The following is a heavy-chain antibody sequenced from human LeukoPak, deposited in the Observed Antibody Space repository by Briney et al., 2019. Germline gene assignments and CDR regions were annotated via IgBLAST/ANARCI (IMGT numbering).Heavy chain of an antibody. CDR2: INWNGGST. V-gene: IGHV3-20*04. Sequence: GGSLRLSCAASGFTFDDYGMSSVRQAPGKGLEWVSGINWNGGSTDYADSVKGRFTISRDNAKNSLYPQMNSLRAEDTALYYCAREFHYYYYMDVWGKGTTVTVS. D-gene: IGHD2-21*01. CDR1: GFTFDDYG. J-gene: IGHJ6*03. CDR3: AREFHYYYYMDV.